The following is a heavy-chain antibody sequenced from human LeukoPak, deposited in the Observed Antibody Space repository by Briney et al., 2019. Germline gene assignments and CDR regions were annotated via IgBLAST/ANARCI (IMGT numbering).Heavy chain of an antibody. J-gene: IGHJ4*02. CDR1: GFTFSSYA. Sequence: GSLRLSCAASGFTFSSYAMHWVRQAPGKGLEWVAVISYDGSNKYYADSVKGRFTISRDNSKNTLYLQMNSLRAEDTAVYYCAKNSVTYYYDSSPWSFDYWGQGTLVTVSS. V-gene: IGHV3-30-3*02. CDR3: AKNSVTYYYDSSPWSFDY. D-gene: IGHD3-22*01. CDR2: ISYDGSNK.